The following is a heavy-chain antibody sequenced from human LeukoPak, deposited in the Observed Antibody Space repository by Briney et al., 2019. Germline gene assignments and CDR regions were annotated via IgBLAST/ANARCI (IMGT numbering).Heavy chain of an antibody. V-gene: IGHV3-9*01. Sequence: GGSLRLSCAASGFTFSSYWMSWVRQAPGKGLEWVSGISWNSGSVDYADSVKGRFTISRDSAKNSLYLQMNSLRAEDTASYYCAKGETGESYYYYGMDVWGQGTTVTVSS. D-gene: IGHD7-27*01. J-gene: IGHJ6*02. CDR2: ISWNSGSV. CDR3: AKGETGESYYYYGMDV. CDR1: GFTFSSYW.